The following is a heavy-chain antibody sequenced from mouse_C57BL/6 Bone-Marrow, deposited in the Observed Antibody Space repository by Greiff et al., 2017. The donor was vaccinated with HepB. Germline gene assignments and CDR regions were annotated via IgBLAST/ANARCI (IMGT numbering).Heavy chain of an antibody. CDR3: ARLSLHCDY. V-gene: IGHV1-82*01. J-gene: IGHJ2*01. Sequence: QVQLQQSGPELVKPGASVKISCKASGYAFSSSWMNWVKQRPGKGLEWIGRIYPGDGDTNYNGKFKGKATLTADKSSSTAYMQLSSLTSEDSAVYFCARLSLHCDYWGQGTTLTVSS. CDR1: GYAFSSSW. CDR2: IYPGDGDT.